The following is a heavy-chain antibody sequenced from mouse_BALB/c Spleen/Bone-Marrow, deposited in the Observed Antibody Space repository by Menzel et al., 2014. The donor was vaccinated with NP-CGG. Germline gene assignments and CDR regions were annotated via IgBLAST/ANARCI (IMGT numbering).Heavy chain of an antibody. Sequence: EVKVEESGPSLVKPSQTLSLTCSVTGDSITSGYWNWIRKFPGNKLEYMGYISYSGSTYYNPSLKSRISITRDTSKNQYYMQLNSVTTEDTATYYCARDWDGIDYWGQGTTLTVSS. J-gene: IGHJ2*01. CDR1: GDSITSGY. D-gene: IGHD4-1*01. CDR3: ARDWDGIDY. V-gene: IGHV3-8*02. CDR2: ISYSGST.